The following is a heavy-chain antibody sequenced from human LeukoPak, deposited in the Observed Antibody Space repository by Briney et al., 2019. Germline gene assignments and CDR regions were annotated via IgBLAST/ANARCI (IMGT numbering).Heavy chain of an antibody. Sequence: GGSLRLSCAASGFTFSSYSMNWVRQSPGKGLEWVSSISSSSSYIYYADSVKGRFTISTDNAKNSLYLQMNSLRAEDTAVYYCARGGGWSRQRGFDYWGQGTLVTVSS. CDR1: GFTFSSYS. J-gene: IGHJ4*02. CDR3: ARGGGWSRQRGFDY. V-gene: IGHV3-21*01. CDR2: ISSSSSYI. D-gene: IGHD2-15*01.